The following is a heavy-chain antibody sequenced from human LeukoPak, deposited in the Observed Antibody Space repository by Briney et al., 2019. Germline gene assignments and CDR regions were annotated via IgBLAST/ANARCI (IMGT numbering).Heavy chain of an antibody. V-gene: IGHV3-23*01. CDR2: ISGDGVTT. J-gene: IGHJ4*02. D-gene: IGHD6-19*01. CDR3: ARASPVASTQHFDY. Sequence: PGGSLRLSCAASGFTFSSSVMSWVRQAPGKGLEWVSSISGDGVTTYYAGSVKGRFTVSRGGSKNTMFLQMNSLRAEDTAVYYCARASPVASTQHFDYWGQGTLVTVSS. CDR1: GFTFSSSV.